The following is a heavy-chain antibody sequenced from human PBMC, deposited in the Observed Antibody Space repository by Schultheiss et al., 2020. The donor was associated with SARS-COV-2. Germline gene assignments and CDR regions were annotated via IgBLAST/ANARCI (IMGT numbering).Heavy chain of an antibody. CDR2: INSDGSST. J-gene: IGHJ5*02. CDR3: AKDRAAARLLDP. CDR1: GFTFSDYY. Sequence: GGSLRLSCAASGFTFSDYYMSWIRQAPGKGLEWVSRINSDGSSTSYADSVKGRFTISRDNAKNSLYLQMNGLRAEDTAVYYCAKDRAAARLLDPWGQGTLVTVSS. D-gene: IGHD6-6*01. V-gene: IGHV3-74*01.